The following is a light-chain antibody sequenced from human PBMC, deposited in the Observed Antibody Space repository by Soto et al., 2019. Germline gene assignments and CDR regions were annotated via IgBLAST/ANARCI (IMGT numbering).Light chain of an antibody. V-gene: IGKV3-15*01. CDR2: VAS. CDR1: QSVNQK. CDR3: QQFHNWPHT. J-gene: IGKJ2*01. Sequence: EIVLTQSPATLSVSPGERATLSCRASQSVNQKLGWYQQKPGQAPRLLIYVASYRATGIPARFSGSVSGTEYNLTISNLQAEDFAVYYCQQFHNWPHTFGQGTRLEIK.